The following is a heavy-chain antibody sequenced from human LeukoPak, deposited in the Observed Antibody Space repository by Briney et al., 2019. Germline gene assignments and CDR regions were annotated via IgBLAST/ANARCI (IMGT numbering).Heavy chain of an antibody. D-gene: IGHD1-26*01. CDR2: INPKSGGT. CDR3: ARIPPPSGSYRRGVDY. V-gene: IGHV1-2*02. J-gene: IGHJ4*02. Sequence: ASVKVSCKASGYSFTGHYMHWVRQAPGQGLEWMGWINPKSGGTNYAQKFQGRVTMTRDTSISTAYMDMSSLRSDDTAVYYCARIPPPSGSYRRGVDYWGQGTLVTVSS. CDR1: GYSFTGHY.